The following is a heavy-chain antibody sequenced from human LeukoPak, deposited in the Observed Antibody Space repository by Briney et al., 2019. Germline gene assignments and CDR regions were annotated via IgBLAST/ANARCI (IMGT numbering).Heavy chain of an antibody. CDR1: GGSISNGGFH. V-gene: IGHV4-31*03. CDR3: AREVAIFGVLDV. CDR2: IHSSGST. D-gene: IGHD3-3*01. J-gene: IGHJ6*02. Sequence: SQTLSLTCSVSGGSISNGGFHWSWIRQHPVKGLEWIGYIHSSGSTYYNPSLKSRLIISVDTSRHQFSLKLSSVTAADTAVYYCAREVAIFGVLDVWGQGTTVTVSS.